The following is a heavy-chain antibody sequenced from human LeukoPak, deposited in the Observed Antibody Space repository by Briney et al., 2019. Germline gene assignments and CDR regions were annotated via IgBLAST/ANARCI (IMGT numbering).Heavy chain of an antibody. CDR3: ARASDFWSGYYDV. D-gene: IGHD3-3*01. V-gene: IGHV3-13*01. Sequence: PGGSLRLSCAASGFTFSSYDMHWVRQATGKGLEWVPAIGTAGDTYYPGSVKGRFTISRENAKNSLYLQMNSLRAGDTAVYYCARASDFWSGYYDVWGQGTTVTVSS. J-gene: IGHJ6*02. CDR2: IGTAGDT. CDR1: GFTFSSYD.